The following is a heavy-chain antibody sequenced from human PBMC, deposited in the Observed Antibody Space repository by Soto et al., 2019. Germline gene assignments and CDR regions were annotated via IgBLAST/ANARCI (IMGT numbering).Heavy chain of an antibody. Sequence: QVQLQESGPGLVKPSETLSLTCTVSGGSISSYXXXWIRQPPGKGLEWIGYIYYSGSTNXXPSLKSRVTISVDTSKNQFSLKLSSVTAADTAVYYCARELPVYQSGYDYWYYFDYWGQGTLVTVSS. J-gene: IGHJ4*02. V-gene: IGHV4-59*01. CDR3: ARELPVYQSGYDYWYYFDY. CDR2: IYYSGST. CDR1: GGSISSYX. D-gene: IGHD5-12*01.